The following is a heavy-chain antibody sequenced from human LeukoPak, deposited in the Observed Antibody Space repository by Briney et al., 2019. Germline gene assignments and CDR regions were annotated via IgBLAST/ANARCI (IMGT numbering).Heavy chain of an antibody. CDR2: IRSKTDSETT. CDR3: TTGRFPPRY. Sequence: PGGSLRLSCAASGFTFSNAWMSWVRQAPGKGLEWIGRIRSKTDSETTEYAAPVKRRFSISRDDSKKTLYLQMNSLKTEDTAVYYCTTGRFPPRYWGQGTLVTVSS. V-gene: IGHV3-15*01. CDR1: GFTFSNAW. D-gene: IGHD3-3*01. J-gene: IGHJ4*02.